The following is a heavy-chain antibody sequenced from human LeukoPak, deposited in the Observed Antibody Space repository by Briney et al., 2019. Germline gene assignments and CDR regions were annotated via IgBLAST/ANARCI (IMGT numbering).Heavy chain of an antibody. CDR3: ARGITIFGVVTPRGFDY. CDR1: GGSISSSSHY. J-gene: IGHJ4*02. V-gene: IGHV4-39*07. D-gene: IGHD3-3*01. Sequence: SETLSLTCTVSGGSISSSSHYWGWIRQPPGKGLEWIGSIYYSGSTYYNPSLKSRVTISVDTSKNQFSLKLSSVTAADTAVYYCARGITIFGVVTPRGFDYWGQGTLVTVSS. CDR2: IYYSGST.